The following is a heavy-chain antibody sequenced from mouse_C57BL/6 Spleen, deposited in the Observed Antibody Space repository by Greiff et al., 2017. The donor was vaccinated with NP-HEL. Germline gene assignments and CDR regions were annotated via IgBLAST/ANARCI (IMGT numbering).Heavy chain of an antibody. CDR1: GYTFTSYW. D-gene: IGHD3-2*02. CDR3: ALTAQATVFAY. Sequence: VQLQQPGAELVKPGASVKVSCKASGYTFTSYWMHWVKQRPGQGLEWIGRIHPSDSDTNYNQKFMGKATLTVDKAYSTAYMQLSSLTSEDSAVYYCALTAQATVFAYWGQGTLVTVSA. CDR2: IHPSDSDT. V-gene: IGHV1-74*01. J-gene: IGHJ3*01.